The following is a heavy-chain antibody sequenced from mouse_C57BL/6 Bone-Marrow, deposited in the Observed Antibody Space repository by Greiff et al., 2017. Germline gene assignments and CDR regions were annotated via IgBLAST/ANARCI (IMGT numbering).Heavy chain of an antibody. V-gene: IGHV5-17*01. J-gene: IGHJ3*01. CDR2: ISSGSSTI. Sequence: EVKLMESGGGLVKPGGSLKLSCAASGFTFSDYGMHWVRQAPEKGLEWVAYISSGSSTIYYADTVKGRFTISRDNAKNTLFLQLTSLRSEDTAMYYCARGGFAYWGQGTLVTVSA. CDR3: ARGGFAY. CDR1: GFTFSDYG.